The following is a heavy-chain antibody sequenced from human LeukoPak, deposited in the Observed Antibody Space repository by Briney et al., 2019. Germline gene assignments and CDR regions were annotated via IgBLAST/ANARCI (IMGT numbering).Heavy chain of an antibody. D-gene: IGHD4/OR15-4a*01. J-gene: IGHJ4*02. V-gene: IGHV3-53*01. CDR1: GFTFSSDW. CDR2: IYSGTI. Sequence: GGSLRLSCAVSGFTFSSDWMIWVRQAPGKGLEWVSFIYSGTIHYSDSVKGRFTISRDNSKNTLYLQMNSLRAEDTAVYYCARRAGAYSHPYDYWGQGTLVTVSS. CDR3: ARRAGAYSHPYDY.